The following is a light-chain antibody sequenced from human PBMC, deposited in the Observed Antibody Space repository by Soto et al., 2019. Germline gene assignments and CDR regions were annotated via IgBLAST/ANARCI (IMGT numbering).Light chain of an antibody. CDR2: DAS. Sequence: DIQMTQSPSSLSASVGDRVTITCQASQDISNYLNWYQQKPGKAPKLLIYDASNLETGVPSRFSGGGSGTDFTFTISSLQPEDIATYYCQQYDNLPPPFGQGTKVEIK. J-gene: IGKJ1*01. V-gene: IGKV1-33*01. CDR1: QDISNY. CDR3: QQYDNLPPP.